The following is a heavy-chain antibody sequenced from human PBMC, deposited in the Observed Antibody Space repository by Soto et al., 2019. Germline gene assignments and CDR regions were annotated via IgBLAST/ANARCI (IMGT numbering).Heavy chain of an antibody. CDR3: ARDSGHYYRSDAFDK. Sequence: GASVKVSCKASGGTFSSYAISWVRQPPGQGLEWMGGIIPIFGTANYAEKFQGRVTITADKSTSTAYMELSSLRSEDTAVFYCARDSGHYYRSDAFDKWGQGTMVTVSS. J-gene: IGHJ3*02. CDR2: IIPIFGTA. V-gene: IGHV1-69*06. CDR1: GGTFSSYA. D-gene: IGHD1-26*01.